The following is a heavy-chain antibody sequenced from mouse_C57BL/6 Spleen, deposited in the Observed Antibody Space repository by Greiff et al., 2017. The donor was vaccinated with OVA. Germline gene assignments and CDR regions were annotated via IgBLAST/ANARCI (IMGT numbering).Heavy chain of an antibody. J-gene: IGHJ4*01. CDR1: GYAFSSSW. Sequence: QVQLKESGPELVKPGASVKISCKASGYAFSSSWMKWVKQRPGKGLEWIGRIYPGDGDTNYNGKFKGKATLTADKSSSTAYMQLSSLTSEDSAVYFCAREMRGAMDYWGQGTSVTVSS. V-gene: IGHV1-82*01. CDR2: IYPGDGDT. CDR3: AREMRGAMDY.